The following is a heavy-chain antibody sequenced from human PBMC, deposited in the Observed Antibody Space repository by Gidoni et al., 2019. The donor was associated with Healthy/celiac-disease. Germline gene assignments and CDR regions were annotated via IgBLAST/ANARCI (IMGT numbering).Heavy chain of an antibody. D-gene: IGHD3-3*01. CDR2: ISSSSSYI. CDR3: ARREEYYDFWSGYHIDYYYYGMDV. CDR1: GITFSSYS. Sequence: EVQLVESGGGLVKPGGSLRLSCAASGITFSSYSRNWVSQAPGKGLEWVSYISSSSSYIYYADSVKGRFTISRDNAKNSLYLQMNSLRAEDTAVYYCARREEYYDFWSGYHIDYYYYGMDVWGQGTTVTVSS. J-gene: IGHJ6*02. V-gene: IGHV3-21*01.